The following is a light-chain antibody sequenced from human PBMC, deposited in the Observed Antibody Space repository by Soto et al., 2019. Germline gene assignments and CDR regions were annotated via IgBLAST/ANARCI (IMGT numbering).Light chain of an antibody. J-gene: IGKJ5*01. CDR2: DAS. Sequence: EIVLTQSPVTLSLSPGERATLSCRASQTVSTSLAWYQQKPGQAPSLLIYDASNRATGIPARFSSSGSGTDITLTISSLEPEDFAVYYCQQRNNWPPDITFGQGTRLDIK. V-gene: IGKV3-11*01. CDR1: QTVSTS. CDR3: QQRNNWPPDIT.